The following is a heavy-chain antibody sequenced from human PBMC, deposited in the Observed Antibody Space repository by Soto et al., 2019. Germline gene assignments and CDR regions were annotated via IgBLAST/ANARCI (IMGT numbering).Heavy chain of an antibody. J-gene: IGHJ4*02. CDR2: ISGDNGNT. CDR3: ATGLLGYCSGGSCYSDS. CDR1: AYTFTNYA. V-gene: IGHV1-18*01. D-gene: IGHD2-15*01. Sequence: QVPLVQSGAEVKKPGASVRVSCQTSAYTFTNYAVSWVRQAPGQGLEWMGWISGDNGNTIYAQKFQGRVTMTTDTSTRNAYMELRILRPDDTAVYYSATGLLGYCSGGSCYSDSWGQATLVTVSS.